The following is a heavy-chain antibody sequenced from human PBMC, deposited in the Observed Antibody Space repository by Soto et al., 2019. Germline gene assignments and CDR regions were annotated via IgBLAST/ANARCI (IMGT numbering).Heavy chain of an antibody. CDR1: GDSIRVTSYS. D-gene: IGHD1-1*01. J-gene: IGHJ3*01. CDR2: ITHQGFT. CDR3: AKDRGTRRGAFDV. Sequence: KPSETLSLTCSVSGDSIRVTSYSWSWIRQPPGKGLEWVAYITHQGFTYFNPSLKSRLSISVDTSKNEVFLTLTSATAADTAVYFCAKDRGTRRGAFDVWGRGAMVTVSS. V-gene: IGHV4-30-2*01.